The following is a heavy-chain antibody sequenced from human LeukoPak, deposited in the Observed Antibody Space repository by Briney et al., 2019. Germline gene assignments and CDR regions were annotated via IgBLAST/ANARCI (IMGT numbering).Heavy chain of an antibody. CDR1: GFTVSNNY. CDR3: ARDQEAGYYDSSGLFDY. CDR2: IYSGGST. J-gene: IGHJ4*02. V-gene: IGHV3-53*01. Sequence: GGSLRLSCAASGFTVSNNYMSWVRQAPGKGLEWVSIIYSGGSTYYADSVKGRFTISRDNSKNTLYLQMNSLRAEDTAVYYCARDQEAGYYDSSGLFDYWGQGTLVTVSS. D-gene: IGHD3-22*01.